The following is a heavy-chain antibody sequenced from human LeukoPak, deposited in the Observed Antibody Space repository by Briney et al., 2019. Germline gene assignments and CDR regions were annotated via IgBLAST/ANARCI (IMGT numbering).Heavy chain of an antibody. Sequence: LSLTCTVSGGSLSPYYWSWIRQSPGKGLEWVSYISSSGSTIYYADSVKGRFTISRDNAKNSLYLQMNSLRAEDTAVYYCAIRGSPMVRNYWGQGTLVTVSS. CDR2: ISSSGSTI. CDR1: GGSLSPYY. V-gene: IGHV3-11*04. J-gene: IGHJ4*02. CDR3: AIRGSPMVRNY. D-gene: IGHD3-10*01.